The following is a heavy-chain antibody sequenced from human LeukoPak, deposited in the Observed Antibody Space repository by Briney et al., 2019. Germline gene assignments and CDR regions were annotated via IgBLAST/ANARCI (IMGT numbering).Heavy chain of an antibody. CDR3: ARTNCFTASGSTY. CDR1: AFTFTGYC. V-gene: IGHV1-8*03. Sequence: GASVKVSCKASAFTFTGYCIHWVRQAPGQGLEWMGWMNPNNGDSGYAQKFQGRVTITRDTSISTSYMELRSLRSDDTAVYFCARTNCFTASGSTYWGQGTLVTVSS. D-gene: IGHD2-21*01. CDR2: MNPNNGDS. J-gene: IGHJ4*02.